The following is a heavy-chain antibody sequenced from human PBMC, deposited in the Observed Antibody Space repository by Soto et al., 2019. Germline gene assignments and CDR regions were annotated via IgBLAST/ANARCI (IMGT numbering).Heavy chain of an antibody. CDR1: GGTFDSYV. D-gene: IGHD3-10*01. CDR2: IMPIFGTP. CDR3: ARVHSSGIFYFVDP. V-gene: IGHV1-69*01. J-gene: IGHJ5*02. Sequence: QVQLVQSGAEVKKPGSSVKVSCKASGGTFDSYVISWLRQAPGQGLEWMGGIMPIFGTPNYAQKFRGRVTISADESTSTAYLELSSLTSDDTAVYYGARVHSSGIFYFVDPWGQGTLVTVSS.